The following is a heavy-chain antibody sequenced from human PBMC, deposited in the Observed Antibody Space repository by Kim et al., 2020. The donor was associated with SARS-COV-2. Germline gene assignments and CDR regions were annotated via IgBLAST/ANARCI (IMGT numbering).Heavy chain of an antibody. CDR2: IKSKTDGGTT. Sequence: GGSLRLSCAASGFTFSNAWMSWVRQAPGKGLEWVGRIKSKTDGGTTDYAAPVKGRFTISRDDSKNTLYLQMNSLKTEDTAVYYCTTDPGPLRFLEWLPPLYYWGQGTLVTVSS. V-gene: IGHV3-15*01. J-gene: IGHJ4*02. D-gene: IGHD3-3*01. CDR1: GFTFSNAW. CDR3: TTDPGPLRFLEWLPPLYY.